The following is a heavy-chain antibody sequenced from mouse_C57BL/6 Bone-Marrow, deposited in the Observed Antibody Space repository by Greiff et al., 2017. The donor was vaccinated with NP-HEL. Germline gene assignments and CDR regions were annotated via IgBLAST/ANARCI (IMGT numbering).Heavy chain of an antibody. CDR1: GFTFSDYY. D-gene: IGHD2-4*01. J-gene: IGHJ3*01. V-gene: IGHV5-12*01. CDR2: ISNGGGST. CDR3: ARQGDDYDDFAY. Sequence: EVMLVESGGGLVQPGGSLKLSCAASGFTFSDYYMYWVRQTPEKRLEWVAYISNGGGSTYYPDTVKGRFTISRDNAKNTLYLQMSHLKSEDTAMYYCARQGDDYDDFAYWGQGTLVTVSA.